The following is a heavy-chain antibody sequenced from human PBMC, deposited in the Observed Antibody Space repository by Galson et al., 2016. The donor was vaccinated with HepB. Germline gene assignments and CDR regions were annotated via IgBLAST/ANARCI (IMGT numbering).Heavy chain of an antibody. CDR3: TRDASGWSAY. Sequence: SLRLSCAASGFTFSSYWMGWVRQAPGKGLEWVANINQDGSEKYYVGSVMGRFTISRDNAKNSLYLQMNSLRAEDTAVHYCTRDASGWSAYWGQGTLVTVSS. CDR1: GFTFSSYW. V-gene: IGHV3-7*03. CDR2: INQDGSEK. J-gene: IGHJ4*02. D-gene: IGHD6-19*01.